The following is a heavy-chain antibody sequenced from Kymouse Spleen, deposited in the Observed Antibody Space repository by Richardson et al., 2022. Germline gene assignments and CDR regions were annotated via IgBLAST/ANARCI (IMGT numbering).Heavy chain of an antibody. Sequence: QVQLQQWGAGLLKPSETLSLTCAVYGGSFSGYYWSWIRQPPGKGLEWIGEINHSGSTNYNPSLKSRVTISVDTSKNQFSLKLSSVTAADTAVYYCARLITGTTVDYWGQGTLVTVSS. D-gene: IGHD1-7*01. J-gene: IGHJ4*02. CDR1: GGSFSGYY. CDR2: INHSGST. CDR3: ARLITGTTVDY. V-gene: IGHV4-34*01.